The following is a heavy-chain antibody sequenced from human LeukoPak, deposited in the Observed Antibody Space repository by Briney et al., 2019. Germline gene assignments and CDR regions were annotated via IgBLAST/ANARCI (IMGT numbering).Heavy chain of an antibody. Sequence: GGSLRLSCAASGFPFSGYSMNWVRQAPGKGLEWVSYISSSSDAIYYADSVKGRFTISSDNAKNSLYLQMNSLRDEDTALYYCASSIVAAGSTYYFDSWGQGTLVTVSS. CDR2: ISSSSDAI. V-gene: IGHV3-48*02. J-gene: IGHJ4*02. CDR3: ASSIVAAGSTYYFDS. CDR1: GFPFSGYS. D-gene: IGHD6-13*01.